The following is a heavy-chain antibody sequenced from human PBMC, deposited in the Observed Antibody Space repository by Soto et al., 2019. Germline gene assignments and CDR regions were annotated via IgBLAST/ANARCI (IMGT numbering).Heavy chain of an antibody. Sequence: EVQLVESGGGLVQPGGSLRLSCAASGFTFSSYSMNWVRQAPGKGLEWVSYISSSSSTIYYADSAKGRFTISRDNAKNSLYLQMNSLRAEDTAVYYCARDTNIKDAFDIWGQGTMVTVSS. J-gene: IGHJ3*02. V-gene: IGHV3-48*01. CDR2: ISSSSSTI. CDR3: ARDTNIKDAFDI. CDR1: GFTFSSYS.